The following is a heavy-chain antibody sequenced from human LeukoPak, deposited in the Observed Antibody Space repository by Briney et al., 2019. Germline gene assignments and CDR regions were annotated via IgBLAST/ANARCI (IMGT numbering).Heavy chain of an antibody. D-gene: IGHD7-27*01. J-gene: IGHJ4*02. Sequence: ASVKVSCKASGYTFTGYYMHWVRQAPGQGLDWMGWINPNSGDTNYAQKFQGRVTMTRDTSISAAYTELSRLRSDDTAVYYCARADTNWGSLGVDYWGQGTLVAVSS. V-gene: IGHV1-2*02. CDR2: INPNSGDT. CDR1: GYTFTGYY. CDR3: ARADTNWGSLGVDY.